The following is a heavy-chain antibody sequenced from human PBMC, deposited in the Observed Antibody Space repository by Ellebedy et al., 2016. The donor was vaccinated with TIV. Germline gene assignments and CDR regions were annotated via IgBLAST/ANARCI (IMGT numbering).Heavy chain of an antibody. J-gene: IGHJ4*02. Sequence: ASVKVSCXASGFTLTDYYIHWVRQAPGQGLEWMGWINPINGGTKYAPKFQGRVTLTRDTSVNTAYMDLSSLRSDDTAVYYCARDWDAHGDRSDFDYWGQGTLVTVSS. CDR1: GFTLTDYY. CDR2: INPINGGT. V-gene: IGHV1-2*02. D-gene: IGHD1-26*01. CDR3: ARDWDAHGDRSDFDY.